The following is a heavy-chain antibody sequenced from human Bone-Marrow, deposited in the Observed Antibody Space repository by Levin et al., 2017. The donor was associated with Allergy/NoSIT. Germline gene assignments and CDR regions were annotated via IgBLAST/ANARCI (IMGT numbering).Heavy chain of an antibody. CDR2: IIPFFGSA. CDR3: ARHAVEMAASLLAEHFQY. CDR1: GGSFNNYA. Sequence: ASVKVSCKTSGGSFNNYAISWVRQAPGQGLEWVGGIIPFFGSANYAQKFQGRVTVTADKSTNTAYMEMTSLTSEDTALYYCARHAVEMAASLLAEHFQYWGQGTLVTVSS. V-gene: IGHV1-69*06. J-gene: IGHJ1*01. D-gene: IGHD5-24*01.